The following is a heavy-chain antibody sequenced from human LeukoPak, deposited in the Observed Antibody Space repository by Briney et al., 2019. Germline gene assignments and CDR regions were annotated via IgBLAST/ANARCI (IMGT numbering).Heavy chain of an antibody. D-gene: IGHD4-17*01. CDR3: AKALTTVSPLRF. Sequence: GGSLRLSCAASGFTFSSFARRWVRQAPGKGLEWVSDISGNGGGTYYADSVKDRFTISRDNSKDTLYLQMNSLRAEDTAVYYCAKALTTVSPLRFWGQGTLVTVSS. J-gene: IGHJ4*02. V-gene: IGHV3-23*01. CDR1: GFTFSSFA. CDR2: ISGNGGGT.